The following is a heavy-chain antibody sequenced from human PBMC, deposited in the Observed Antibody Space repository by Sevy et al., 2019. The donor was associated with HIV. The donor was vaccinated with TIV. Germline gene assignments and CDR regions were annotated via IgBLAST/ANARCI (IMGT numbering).Heavy chain of an antibody. CDR1: GFSFSSDG. J-gene: IGHJ4*02. Sequence: GGSLRLSCVASGFSFSSDGMHWVLQAPGKGLEWVALISYHGTNKYYGDSVRGRFTVSRDNTRNTLYLQMDSLRAEDTAVYYCAKISEAYIQTWYPPDYWGQGTLVTVSS. V-gene: IGHV3-30*18. CDR3: AKISEAYIQTWYPPDY. CDR2: ISYHGTNK. D-gene: IGHD5-18*01.